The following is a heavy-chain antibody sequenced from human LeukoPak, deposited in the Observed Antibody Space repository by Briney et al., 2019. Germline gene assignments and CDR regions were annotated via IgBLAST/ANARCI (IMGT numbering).Heavy chain of an antibody. J-gene: IGHJ4*02. CDR1: GYTFTGYY. Sequence: ASVKVSCKASGYTFTGYYMHWVRQAPGQGLEWMGWINPNSGGTNYAQKFRGRVTMTRDTSISTAYMELSRLRSDDTAVYYCARDLPYYYDSSGSHFDYWGQGTLVTVSS. CDR3: ARDLPYYYDSSGSHFDY. V-gene: IGHV1-2*02. D-gene: IGHD3-22*01. CDR2: INPNSGGT.